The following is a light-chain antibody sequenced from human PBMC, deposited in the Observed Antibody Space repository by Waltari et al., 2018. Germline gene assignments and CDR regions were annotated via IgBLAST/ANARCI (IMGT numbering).Light chain of an antibody. CDR2: LNSDGSH. CDR3: QTWGTGIWV. J-gene: IGLJ3*02. V-gene: IGLV4-69*01. CDR1: SGHSSSA. Sequence: QLVLTQSPSASASLGASVKITCTLSSGHSSSAIAWHRQQPEKGPRYLMKLNSDGSHTKGAGIPDRFSGSSSGAERYLTISSLQSEDEADYYCQTWGTGIWVFGGGTKLTVL.